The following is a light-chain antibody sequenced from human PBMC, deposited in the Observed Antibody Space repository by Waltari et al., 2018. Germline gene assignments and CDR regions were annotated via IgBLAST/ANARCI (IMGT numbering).Light chain of an antibody. CDR2: WAS. Sequence: DIVMTQSPDSLAVSLGERATINCKSSQSVLYSSNSKNYLAWYQQKPGQPPKLLIYWASTQESGVPDRFSGSGSGTDFTLTITSLQAEDVAVYYCQQYYSTPRAFGQGTKVEI. CDR3: QQYYSTPRA. V-gene: IGKV4-1*01. CDR1: QSVLYSSNSKNY. J-gene: IGKJ1*01.